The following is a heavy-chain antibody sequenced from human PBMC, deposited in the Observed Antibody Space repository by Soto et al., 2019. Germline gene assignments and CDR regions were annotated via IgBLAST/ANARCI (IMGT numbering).Heavy chain of an antibody. CDR3: ARDSSIRLEGYYYYGMDV. Sequence: SETLSLTCTVSGGSISSYYWSWIRQPPGKGLEWIGYIYYSGSTNYNPSLKSRVTISVDTSKNQFSLKLSSVTAADTAVYYCARDSSIRLEGYYYYGMDVWGQGTTVTVSS. CDR1: GGSISSYY. D-gene: IGHD3-3*02. CDR2: IYYSGST. V-gene: IGHV4-59*01. J-gene: IGHJ6*02.